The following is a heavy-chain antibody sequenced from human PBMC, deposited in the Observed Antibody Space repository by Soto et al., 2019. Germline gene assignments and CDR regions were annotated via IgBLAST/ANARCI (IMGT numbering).Heavy chain of an antibody. CDR1: GGSINSRSYY. V-gene: IGHV4-39*01. D-gene: IGHD2-21*02. CDR3: ARQRTSVVTQAYFDD. Sequence: SETLSLTCTVPGGSINSRSYYWGWIRQSPGKGLEWIGSIYYSGSTYYNPSLKSRVAMSVDTSKNQFSLKLRSVSAADTAVYYCARQRTSVVTQAYFDDWGQGSLVTVSS. J-gene: IGHJ4*02. CDR2: IYYSGST.